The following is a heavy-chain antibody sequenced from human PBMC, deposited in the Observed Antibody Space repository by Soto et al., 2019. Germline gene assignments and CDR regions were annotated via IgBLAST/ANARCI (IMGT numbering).Heavy chain of an antibody. CDR3: AKDVTRNGYMGADY. CDR2: ISYDGRNT. D-gene: IGHD5-12*01. J-gene: IGHJ4*02. Sequence: GESLRLSYAASGFTFSNYGMHWVRQAPGKGLEWVAVISYDGRNTYYADSVKGRFTISRDNSKNTLSLQMNSLRDEDTAVFYCAKDVTRNGYMGADYWGQGT. CDR1: GFTFSNYG. V-gene: IGHV3-30*18.